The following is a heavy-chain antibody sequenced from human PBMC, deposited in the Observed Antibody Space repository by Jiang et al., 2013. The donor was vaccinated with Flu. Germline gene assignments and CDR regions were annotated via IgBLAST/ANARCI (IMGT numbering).Heavy chain of an antibody. D-gene: IGHD3-10*01. J-gene: IGHJ6*03. CDR3: ARALRGVIGEYYYYYYMDV. V-gene: IGHV1-8*01. CDR2: MNPNSGNT. Sequence: GQGLEWMGWMNPNSGNTGYAQKFQGRVTMTRNTSISTAYMELSSLRSEDTAVYYCARALRGVIGEYYYYYYMDVWGKGTTVTVSS.